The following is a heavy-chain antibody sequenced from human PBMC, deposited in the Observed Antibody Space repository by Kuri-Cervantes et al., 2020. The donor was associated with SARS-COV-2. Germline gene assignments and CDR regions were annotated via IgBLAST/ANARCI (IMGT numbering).Heavy chain of an antibody. CDR3: ARANSDDRLDY. V-gene: IGHV4-59*12. J-gene: IGHJ4*02. D-gene: IGHD3-22*01. CDR2: IYYSGST. Sequence: SETLSLTCTVSGGSISSYYWSWIRQPPGKGLEWIGYIYYSGSTNYNPSLKSRVTISVDTSKNQFSLKLSSVTAADTAVYYCARANSDDRLDYWGQGTLVTVSS. CDR1: GGSISSYY.